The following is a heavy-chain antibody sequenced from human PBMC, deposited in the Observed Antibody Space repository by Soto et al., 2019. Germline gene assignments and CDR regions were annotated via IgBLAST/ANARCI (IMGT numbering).Heavy chain of an antibody. CDR1: GYTLTELS. Sequence: EASVKVSCKVSGYTLTELSMHWVRQAPGKGLEWMGGFDPEDGETIYAQKFQGRVTMTEDTSTDTAYMELSSLRSEDTAVYYCATNLDFWSGSGLLLPDWGQGTLVTVSS. CDR3: ATNLDFWSGSGLLLPD. J-gene: IGHJ4*02. D-gene: IGHD3-3*01. CDR2: FDPEDGET. V-gene: IGHV1-24*01.